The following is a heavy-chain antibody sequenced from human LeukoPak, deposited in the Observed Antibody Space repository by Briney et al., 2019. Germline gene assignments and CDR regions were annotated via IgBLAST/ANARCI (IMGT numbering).Heavy chain of an antibody. V-gene: IGHV3-20*04. CDR2: INWSGGST. Sequence: GGSLRLSCTASGFAFDEHGMSWVRQVPGKGLEWVSGINWSGGSTGYADPLRGRLTISRDNAKNSLYLQMDSLGAEDTAVYYCARDRGYSNFDYWGQGTLVTVSS. J-gene: IGHJ4*02. D-gene: IGHD4-11*01. CDR3: ARDRGYSNFDY. CDR1: GFAFDEHG.